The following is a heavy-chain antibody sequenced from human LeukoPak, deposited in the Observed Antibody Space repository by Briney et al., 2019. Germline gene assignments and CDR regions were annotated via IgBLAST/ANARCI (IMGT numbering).Heavy chain of an antibody. J-gene: IGHJ4*02. Sequence: SETLSLTCTVSGGSNSSYYWSWIRQPPEKGLEWIGYIYYSGSTNYNPSLKSRVTISVDTSKNQFSLKLSSVTAADTAVYYCAGSYDIYYFDYWGQGTLVTVSS. CDR2: IYYSGST. V-gene: IGHV4-59*01. CDR1: GGSNSSYY. D-gene: IGHD3-10*01. CDR3: AGSYDIYYFDY.